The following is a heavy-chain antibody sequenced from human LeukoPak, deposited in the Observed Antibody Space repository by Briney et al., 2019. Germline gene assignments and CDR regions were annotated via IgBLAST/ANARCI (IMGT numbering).Heavy chain of an antibody. Sequence: ASVKVSCKASGYTFTGYYMHWVRQAPGQGLEWMGWINPNSGGTNYAQKFQGRVTMTRDTSISTAYMELSRLRSEDTAVYYCATPYSSSSIYYYGMDVWGQGTTVTVSS. CDR1: GYTFTGYY. CDR3: ATPYSSSSIYYYGMDV. J-gene: IGHJ6*02. V-gene: IGHV1-2*02. D-gene: IGHD6-6*01. CDR2: INPNSGGT.